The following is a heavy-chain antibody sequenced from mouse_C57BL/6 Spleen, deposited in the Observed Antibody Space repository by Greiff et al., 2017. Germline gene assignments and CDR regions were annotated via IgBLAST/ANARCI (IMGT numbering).Heavy chain of an antibody. CDR3: AVYDYDGYFDY. CDR1: GYTFTSYW. CDR2: IHPNSGST. Sequence: VKLQESGAELVKPGASVKLSCKASGYTFTSYWMHWVKQRPGQGLEWIGMIHPNSGSTNYNEKFKSKATLTVDKSSSTAYMQLSSLASEDSAVYYCAVYDYDGYFDYWGQGTTLTVSS. D-gene: IGHD2-4*01. V-gene: IGHV1-64*01. J-gene: IGHJ2*01.